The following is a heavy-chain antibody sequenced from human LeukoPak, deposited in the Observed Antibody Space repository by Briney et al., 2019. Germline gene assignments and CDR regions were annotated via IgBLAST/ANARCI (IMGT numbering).Heavy chain of an antibody. Sequence: GGSLRLSCAASGFTVSSNFMSWVRQAPGEGLEWVSAIYSGGRTYYADSVKGRFTISRDNSKNTLDLQMNSLRAEETAVYYCARSIAARYFDYWGQGTLVTVSS. CDR3: ARSIAARYFDY. CDR2: IYSGGRT. V-gene: IGHV3-66*01. CDR1: GFTVSSNF. J-gene: IGHJ4*02. D-gene: IGHD6-6*01.